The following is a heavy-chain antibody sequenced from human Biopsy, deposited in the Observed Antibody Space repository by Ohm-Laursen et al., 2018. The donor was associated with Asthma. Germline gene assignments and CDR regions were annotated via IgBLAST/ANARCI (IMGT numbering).Heavy chain of an antibody. V-gene: IGHV3-74*01. CDR1: GFTFSSYY. CDR2: IKSDGSST. D-gene: IGHD7-27*01. CDR3: ASELGIGY. Sequence: SLRLSCTATGFTFSSYYMHWVRQAPGKGLVWVSNIKSDGSSTSYADSVKGRFTTSRDNAKHTVYLQMNNLRAEDTAVYYCASELGIGYWGQGILVTVSS. J-gene: IGHJ4*02.